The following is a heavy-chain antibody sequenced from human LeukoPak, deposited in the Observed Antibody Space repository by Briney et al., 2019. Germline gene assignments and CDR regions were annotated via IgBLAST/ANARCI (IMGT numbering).Heavy chain of an antibody. D-gene: IGHD6-13*01. CDR1: GFTFSDYY. Sequence: GGSLRLSCAASGFTFSDYYMSWIRQAPGKGLEWVSYISSSSSYTNYADSVKGRFTISRDNAKNSLYLQMNSLRAEDTAMYYCARYPGIAAAGGDYWGQGTLVTVSS. CDR3: ARYPGIAAAGGDY. J-gene: IGHJ4*02. V-gene: IGHV3-11*03. CDR2: ISSSSSYT.